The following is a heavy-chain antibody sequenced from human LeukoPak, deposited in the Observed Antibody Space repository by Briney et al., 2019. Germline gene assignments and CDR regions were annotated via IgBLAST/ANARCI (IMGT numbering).Heavy chain of an antibody. Sequence: GRSLRLSCAASGFTFSSYAMHWVRQAPGKGLESVAVISYDGSNKYYADSVKGRFTISRDNSKNTLYLQMNSLRAEDTAVYYCARVDMIGAFDIWGQGTMVTVSS. J-gene: IGHJ3*02. V-gene: IGHV3-30-3*01. D-gene: IGHD2-21*01. CDR3: ARVDMIGAFDI. CDR1: GFTFSSYA. CDR2: ISYDGSNK.